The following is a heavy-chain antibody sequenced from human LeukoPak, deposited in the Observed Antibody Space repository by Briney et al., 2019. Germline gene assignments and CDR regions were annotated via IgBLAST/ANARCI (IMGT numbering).Heavy chain of an antibody. CDR2: ISCSGGST. Sequence: GGSLRLSCAASGFTFSSYAMSWVRQAPGKGLEWVSAISCSGGSTYYADSVKGRFTISRDNSKNTLYLQMNSLRAEDTAVYYCARDYSITMIVVAPAWLHWGQGTLVTVSS. J-gene: IGHJ4*02. CDR1: GFTFSSYA. CDR3: ARDYSITMIVVAPAWLH. V-gene: IGHV3-23*01. D-gene: IGHD3-22*01.